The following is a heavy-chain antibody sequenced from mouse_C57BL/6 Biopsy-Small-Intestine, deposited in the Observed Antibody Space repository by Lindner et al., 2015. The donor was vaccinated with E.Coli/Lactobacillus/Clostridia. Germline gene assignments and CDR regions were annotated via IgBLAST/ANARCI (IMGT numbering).Heavy chain of an antibody. J-gene: IGHJ2*01. CDR1: GYSFTDYA. Sequence: SVKVSCKASGYSFTDYAIQWVRQAPGQRLEWMGWINTGNDNTRYSQKFQGRVTITKDTSATTAYMELSSLRSEDTALYYCARGLLYGNYVNYFDYWGQGTLVTVSS. V-gene: IGHV1-84*02. CDR2: INTGNDNT. D-gene: IGHD2-1*01. CDR3: ARGLLYGNYVNYFDY.